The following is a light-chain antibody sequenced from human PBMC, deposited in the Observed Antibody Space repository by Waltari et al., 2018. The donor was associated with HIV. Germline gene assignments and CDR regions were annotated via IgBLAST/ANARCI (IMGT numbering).Light chain of an antibody. CDR2: AAS. Sequence: DIQMTQSPSSLSASVGDRITLTCRASQNIFHHLSWYQKKPRKAPRLLVCAASSLQSGVPSRFSGSGSGADFTLTISSLQPEDFGTYYCQQTFSAPFTFGPGTTVDIK. CDR3: QQTFSAPFT. CDR1: QNIFHH. V-gene: IGKV1-39*01. J-gene: IGKJ3*01.